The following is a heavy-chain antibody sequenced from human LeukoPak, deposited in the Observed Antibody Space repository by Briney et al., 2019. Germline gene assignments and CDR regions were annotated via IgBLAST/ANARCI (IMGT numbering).Heavy chain of an antibody. CDR3: AKDDAGLPDY. Sequence: PGGSLRLSCAASGFTFSSYWMHWVRQAPGKGLVWVSRISTDGSSTIYADSVKGRFTISRDNAKNTLYLQMNSLRAEDTAVYYCAKDDAGLPDYWGQGTLVTVSS. D-gene: IGHD5-12*01. V-gene: IGHV3-74*01. CDR1: GFTFSSYW. CDR2: ISTDGSST. J-gene: IGHJ4*02.